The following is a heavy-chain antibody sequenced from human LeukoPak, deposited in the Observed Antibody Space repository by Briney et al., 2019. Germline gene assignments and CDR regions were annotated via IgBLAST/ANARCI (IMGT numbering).Heavy chain of an antibody. Sequence: ASVKVSCKASGYTFTGYYMHWVRQAPGQGLEWMGWINPNSGGTNYAQKFQGRVTMTRDTSISTAYMELSRLRSDDTAVYYCASTSEVGAIYYYYYMDVWGKGTTVTVSS. D-gene: IGHD1-26*01. CDR3: ASTSEVGAIYYYYYMDV. CDR1: GYTFTGYY. CDR2: INPNSGGT. V-gene: IGHV1-2*02. J-gene: IGHJ6*03.